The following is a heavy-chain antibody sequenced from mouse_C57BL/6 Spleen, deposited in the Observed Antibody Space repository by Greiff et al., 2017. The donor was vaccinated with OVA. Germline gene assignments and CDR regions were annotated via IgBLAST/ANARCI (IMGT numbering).Heavy chain of an antibody. CDR1: GFTFSSYA. Sequence: EVQRVESGGGLVKPGGSLKLSCAASGFTFSSYAMSWVRQTPEKRLEWVATISDGGSYTYYPDNVKGRFTISRDNAKNNLYLQMSHLKSEDTAMYYCARGYDGYYPAWFAYWGQGTLVTVSA. CDR3: ARGYDGYYPAWFAY. D-gene: IGHD2-3*01. V-gene: IGHV5-4*01. J-gene: IGHJ3*01. CDR2: ISDGGSYT.